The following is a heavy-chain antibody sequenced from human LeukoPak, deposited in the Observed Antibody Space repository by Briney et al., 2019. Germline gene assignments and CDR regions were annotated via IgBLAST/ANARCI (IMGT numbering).Heavy chain of an antibody. V-gene: IGHV5-51*01. CDR1: GPSFTNYW. CDR2: IYPRDSDT. D-gene: IGHD3-10*01. Sequence: GESLKISCKGSGPSFTNYWIAWVRQLPGKGLEWMGIIYPRDSDTTYSPAFQGQVTMSADKYTSTAYLRWSSLKASDTAMYYCARLGGGLDYWGQGTLVTVSS. J-gene: IGHJ4*02. CDR3: ARLGGGLDY.